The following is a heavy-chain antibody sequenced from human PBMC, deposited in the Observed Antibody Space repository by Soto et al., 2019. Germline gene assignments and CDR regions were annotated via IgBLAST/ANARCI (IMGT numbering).Heavy chain of an antibody. CDR1: GFTFDDYA. J-gene: IGHJ4*02. V-gene: IGHV3-9*01. Sequence: EVQLVESGGGLVQPGRSLRLSCAASGFTFDDYAMHWVRQAPGKGLEWVSGISLNSDSIGYVDSVKGRFTISRDNAKNALYMPMNSLRAEDTALYYCAGRDDYGAYPDYFDYWGQRTLVTVSS. CDR2: ISLNSDSI. CDR3: AGRDDYGAYPDYFDY. D-gene: IGHD4-17*01.